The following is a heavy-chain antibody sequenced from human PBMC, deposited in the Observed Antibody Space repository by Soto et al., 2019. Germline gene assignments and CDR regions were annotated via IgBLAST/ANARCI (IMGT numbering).Heavy chain of an antibody. Sequence: QVQLVQSGPEVKKPGASVKVSCKASGYPFTIYGISWVRQAPGQGLEWMGWITAYNGDTKNAQKFQGRVTMTTDTSTSTAYMVLRSLRSDDTAVYYFARGGQYRSFDYWGQGTLFTVSS. CDR3: ARGGQYRSFDY. V-gene: IGHV1-18*01. CDR2: ITAYNGDT. CDR1: GYPFTIYG. J-gene: IGHJ4*02. D-gene: IGHD2-2*02.